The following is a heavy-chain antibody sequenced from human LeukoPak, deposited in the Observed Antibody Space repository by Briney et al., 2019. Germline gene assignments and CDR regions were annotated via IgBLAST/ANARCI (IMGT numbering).Heavy chain of an antibody. CDR1: GFTFSSYG. CDR2: IRYDGSNK. J-gene: IGHJ4*02. Sequence: PGGSLRLSCAAAGFTFSSYGMHWVRQAPGKGLGWVAFIRYDGSNKYYADSVKGRFTISRDNSKNTLYLQMNSLRAEDTAVYYRAKALRYYDSSGYLIDYWGQGTLVTVSS. CDR3: AKALRYYDSSGYLIDY. D-gene: IGHD3-22*01. V-gene: IGHV3-30*02.